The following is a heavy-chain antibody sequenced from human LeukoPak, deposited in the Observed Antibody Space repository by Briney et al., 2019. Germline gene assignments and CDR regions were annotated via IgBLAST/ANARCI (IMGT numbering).Heavy chain of an antibody. CDR3: SRGPRFVKPFDY. CDR1: GGSFSGYY. D-gene: IGHD3-3*01. Sequence: SETLSLTCAVYGGSFSGYYWSWIRQPPGKGLEWIGEINHSGSTNYNPSLKSRVTISVDTSKNQFSLKLSSVTAADTAVYYCSRGPRFVKPFDYWGQGTLVTVSS. J-gene: IGHJ4*02. CDR2: INHSGST. V-gene: IGHV4-34*01.